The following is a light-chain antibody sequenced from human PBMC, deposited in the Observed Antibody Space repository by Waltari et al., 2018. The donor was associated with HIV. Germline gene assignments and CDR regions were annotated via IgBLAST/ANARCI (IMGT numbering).Light chain of an antibody. J-gene: IGKJ5*01. V-gene: IGKV1-33*01. CDR2: DAS. CDR3: QQYGNLPIT. Sequence: DIQMTQSPSSLAASVGDRVTITCQASQDIYKYLNWYQQKPGKAPKLLIYDASNLEAGVPSRFSGRGSGTDFTFSISSLQPEDIATYYCQQYGNLPITFGQGTRLESK. CDR1: QDIYKY.